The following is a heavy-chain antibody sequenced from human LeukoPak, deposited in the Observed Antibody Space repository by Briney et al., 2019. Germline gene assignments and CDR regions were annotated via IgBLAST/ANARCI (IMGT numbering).Heavy chain of an antibody. CDR3: ARETGEAPTGGGDYFAY. D-gene: IGHD7-27*01. V-gene: IGHV3-21*04. CDR2: ISSSSAYI. Sequence: GGSLRLSCAASGFTFSSYSMNWVRQAPGKGLEWFSVISSSSAYISYADSVKGRFTISRDKAKDSLYLEMDRLRAQATAVYYWARETGEAPTGGGDYFAYWGQGTLVTVSS. J-gene: IGHJ4*02. CDR1: GFTFSSYS.